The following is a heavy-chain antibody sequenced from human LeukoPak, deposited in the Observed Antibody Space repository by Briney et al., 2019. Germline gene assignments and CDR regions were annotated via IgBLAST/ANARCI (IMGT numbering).Heavy chain of an antibody. CDR1: GFTFSSYS. Sequence: GGSLRLSCAASGFTFSSYSMNWVRQAPGKGLEWVSYISSSSSTIYYADSVKGRFTISRDNAENSLYLQMNSLRAENTAVYYCASVVPAANYYYYYMDVWGKGTTVTVSS. V-gene: IGHV3-48*01. CDR2: ISSSSSTI. D-gene: IGHD2-2*01. J-gene: IGHJ6*03. CDR3: ASVVPAANYYYYYMDV.